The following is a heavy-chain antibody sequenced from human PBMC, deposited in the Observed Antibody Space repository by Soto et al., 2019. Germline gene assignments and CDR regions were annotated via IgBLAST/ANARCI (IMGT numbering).Heavy chain of an antibody. J-gene: IGHJ5*02. Sequence: DSVKVSCKASGYTFTSYYMHWVRQAPGQGLEWMGIINPSGGSTSYAQKFQGRVTMTRDTSTSTAYMELSSLRSEDTAVYYCGRATYYYDRSGYYPGDWFDPCGQAPLVTVSS. CDR2: INPSGGST. CDR1: GYTFTSYY. CDR3: GRATYYYDRSGYYPGDWFDP. V-gene: IGHV1-46*01. D-gene: IGHD3-22*01.